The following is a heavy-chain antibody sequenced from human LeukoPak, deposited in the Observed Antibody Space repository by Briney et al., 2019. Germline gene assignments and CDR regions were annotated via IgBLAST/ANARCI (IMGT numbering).Heavy chain of an antibody. Sequence: PSETLSLTCTVSGGSISSGGYYWSWIRQHPGKGLEWIGYIYYSGSTYYNPSLKSRVTISVDTSKNQFSLKLSSVTAAGTAVYYCAADSSSWLDYWGQGTLVTVSS. CDR3: AADSSSWLDY. CDR2: IYYSGST. CDR1: GGSISSGGYY. V-gene: IGHV4-31*03. J-gene: IGHJ4*02. D-gene: IGHD6-13*01.